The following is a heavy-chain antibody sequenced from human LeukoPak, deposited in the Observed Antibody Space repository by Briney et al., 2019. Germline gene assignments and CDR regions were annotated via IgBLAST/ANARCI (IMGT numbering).Heavy chain of an antibody. J-gene: IGHJ4*02. Sequence: SETLPLTCTVSGGSLSNYYWNWIRQPAGKGLEWIGRVHSTGATHFNPAFASRLTMSEDPSKNQFSLKLRSMTAADTAIYFCARGDTSGATYFDYWGRGTLVTVSS. V-gene: IGHV4-4*07. CDR1: GGSLSNYY. D-gene: IGHD1-26*01. CDR3: ARGDTSGATYFDY. CDR2: VHSTGAT.